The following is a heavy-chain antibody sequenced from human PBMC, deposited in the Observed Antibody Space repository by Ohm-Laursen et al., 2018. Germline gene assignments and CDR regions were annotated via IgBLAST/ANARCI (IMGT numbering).Heavy chain of an antibody. CDR1: GYIFTNYY. CDR3: ARGYYDSRGSAFEI. Sequence: ASVKASCKASGYIFTNYYMHWVRQAPGQGFEWMGILNPTRGGTRTSLSQRFQDRVTMTRDTSASTAYMELSSLRSEDTAVYYCARGYYDSRGSAFEIWGQGTMVTVSS. CDR2: LNPTRGGTRT. V-gene: IGHV1-46*01. J-gene: IGHJ3*02. D-gene: IGHD3-22*01.